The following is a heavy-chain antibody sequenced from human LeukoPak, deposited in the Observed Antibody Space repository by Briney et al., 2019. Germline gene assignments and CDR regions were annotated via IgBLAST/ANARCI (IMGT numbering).Heavy chain of an antibody. D-gene: IGHD2-2*01. Sequence: NSSETLSLTCAVYGGSFSGYYWSWIRQPPGKGLEWIGEINHSGSTNYNPSLKSRVTISVDRSKNQFSLKLSSVTAADTAVYYCASWIVVPANYAFDIWGQGTMVTVSS. CDR3: ASWIVVPANYAFDI. V-gene: IGHV4-34*01. J-gene: IGHJ3*02. CDR2: INHSGST. CDR1: GGSFSGYY.